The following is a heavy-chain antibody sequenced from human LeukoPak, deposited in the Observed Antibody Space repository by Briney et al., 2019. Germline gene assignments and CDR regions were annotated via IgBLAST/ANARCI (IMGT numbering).Heavy chain of an antibody. J-gene: IGHJ5*02. V-gene: IGHV4-59*08. D-gene: IGHD3-9*01. Sequence: SETLSLTCTVSGGSISSYYWNWIRQPPGKGLEWIGYIYYSGSTNYNPSLKSRVTISVDTSKNQFSLKLSSVTAVDTAVYYCARLGAYYDILTGYSPLSWFDPWGQGTLVTVSS. CDR3: ARLGAYYDILTGYSPLSWFDP. CDR2: IYYSGST. CDR1: GGSISSYY.